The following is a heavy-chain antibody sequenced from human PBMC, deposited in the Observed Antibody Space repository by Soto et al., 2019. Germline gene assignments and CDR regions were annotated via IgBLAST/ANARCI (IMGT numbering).Heavy chain of an antibody. J-gene: IGHJ4*02. V-gene: IGHV3-30*18. Sequence: GGSLRLSCAASGFTFSSYGMHWVRQAPGKGLEWVAFISYDGTNKYYVDSMKGRFTISRDSSKNTLYLQMNSLRAEDTAVYYCAKDGSQEGASLDYWGQGTRVTVS. CDR1: GFTFSSYG. CDR2: ISYDGTNK. CDR3: AKDGSQEGASLDY. D-gene: IGHD1-26*01.